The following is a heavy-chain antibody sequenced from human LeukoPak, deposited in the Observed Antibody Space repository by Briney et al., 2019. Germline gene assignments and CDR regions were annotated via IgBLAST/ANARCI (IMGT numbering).Heavy chain of an antibody. CDR1: GGSISSSSDY. D-gene: IGHD3-3*01. CDR2: IYYSGST. V-gene: IGHV4-61*05. Sequence: PSETLSLTCTVSGGSISSSSDYWGWIRQPPGKGLEWIGYIYYSGSTNYNPSLKSRVTISVDTSKNQFSLKLSSVTAADTAVYYCARHFSRIFGGYYYGMDVWGQGTTVTVSS. J-gene: IGHJ6*02. CDR3: ARHFSRIFGGYYYGMDV.